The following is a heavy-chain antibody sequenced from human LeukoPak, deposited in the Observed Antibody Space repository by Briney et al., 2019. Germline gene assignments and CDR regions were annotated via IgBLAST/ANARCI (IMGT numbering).Heavy chain of an antibody. V-gene: IGHV1-69*13. D-gene: IGHD6-13*01. CDR2: IIPIFGTA. CDR3: ARGWAAAADYYYYGMDV. J-gene: IGHJ6*04. CDR1: GGTFSSYA. Sequence: SVKVSCKASGGTFSSYAISWVRQAPGQGLEWMGGIIPIFGTANYAQKFQGRVTITADESTSTAYMELSSLRSEDTAVYYCARGWAAAADYYYYGMDVWGKGTTVTVSS.